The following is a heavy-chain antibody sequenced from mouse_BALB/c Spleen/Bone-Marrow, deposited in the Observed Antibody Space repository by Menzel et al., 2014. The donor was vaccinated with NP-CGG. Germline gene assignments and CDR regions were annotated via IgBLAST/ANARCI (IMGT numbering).Heavy chain of an antibody. CDR3: AREGFYYDKAY. J-gene: IGHJ3*01. CDR1: GFSLTTYG. D-gene: IGHD2-4*01. Sequence: VHLVESGPGLVAPSQSLSITCTVSGFSLTTYGVHWVRQPPGKGLEWLGLIWAGGSTNYNSALMSRLSISKDNSMSQVFLKMNSLQTDDTAMYYCAREGFYYDKAYWGQGTLVTVSA. V-gene: IGHV2-9*02. CDR2: IWAGGST.